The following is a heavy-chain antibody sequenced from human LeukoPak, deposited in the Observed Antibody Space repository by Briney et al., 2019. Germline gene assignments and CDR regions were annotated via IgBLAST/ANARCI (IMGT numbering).Heavy chain of an antibody. D-gene: IGHD6-19*01. CDR3: ARGRAVALT. CDR1: GGSFSGYY. CDR2: INHSGST. Sequence: SETLSLTCAVYGGSFSGYYWSWICQPPGKGLEWIGEINHSGSTNYNPSLKSRVTISVDTSKNQFSLKLSSVTAADTAVYYCARGRAVALTWGQGTLVTVSS. V-gene: IGHV4-34*01. J-gene: IGHJ5*02.